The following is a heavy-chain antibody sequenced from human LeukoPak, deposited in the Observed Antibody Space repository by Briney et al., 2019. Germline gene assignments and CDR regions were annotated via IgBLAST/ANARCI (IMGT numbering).Heavy chain of an antibody. CDR1: GYTFTSYY. D-gene: IGHD3-22*01. CDR3: ARELTHRRYYDNSGYQIVPAF. J-gene: IGHJ4*02. V-gene: IGHV1-46*01. Sequence: ASVKVSCKASGYTFTSYYMHWVRQAPGQGLEWMGIINPSGGSTSYAQKFQGRVTMTRDMSTSTAYMELRSLRSDDTAVYYCARELTHRRYYDNSGYQIVPAFWGQGTLVTVSS. CDR2: INPSGGST.